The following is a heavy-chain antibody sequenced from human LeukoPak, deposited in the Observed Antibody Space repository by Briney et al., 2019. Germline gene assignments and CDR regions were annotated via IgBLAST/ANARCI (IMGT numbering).Heavy chain of an antibody. J-gene: IGHJ4*02. V-gene: IGHV3-33*01. Sequence: GGSLKLSCAASGFTFSSHGMHWVRQAPGKGLEWVAVIWYDGSDKYYADSVKGRFTISRDNSKNTLYLQMTSLRADDTAVYYCARDRVLHYFDYWGQGALVTVSS. CDR2: IWYDGSDK. CDR1: GFTFSSHG. D-gene: IGHD3-16*01. CDR3: ARDRVLHYFDY.